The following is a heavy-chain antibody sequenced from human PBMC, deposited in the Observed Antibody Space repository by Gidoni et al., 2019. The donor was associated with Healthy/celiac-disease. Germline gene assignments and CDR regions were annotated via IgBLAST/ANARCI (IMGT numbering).Heavy chain of an antibody. Sequence: QVHLVDSGGGVVQPGRSLTLSCPPSGFTFRSSAMPCVRLLPGKGLEWVAVISYDGSNKYYADSVKGRFTISRDNSKNTLYLQMNSLRAEDTAVYYCARGYCSSTSCSPMVRGVTDRTSFDYWGQGTLVTVSS. V-gene: IGHV3-30-3*01. CDR3: ARGYCSSTSCSPMVRGVTDRTSFDY. J-gene: IGHJ4*02. CDR1: GFTFRSSA. CDR2: ISYDGSNK. D-gene: IGHD2-2*01.